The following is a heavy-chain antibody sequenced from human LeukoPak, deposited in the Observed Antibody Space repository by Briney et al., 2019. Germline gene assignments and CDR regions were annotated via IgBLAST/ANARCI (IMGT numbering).Heavy chain of an antibody. D-gene: IGHD6-19*01. CDR1: GGSISSSSYY. V-gene: IGHV4-39*07. Sequence: SETLSLTCTVSGGSISSSSYYWGWIRQPPGKGLEWIGSIYYSGSTYYNPSLKSRVTISVDTSKNQFSLKLSSVTAADTAVYYCARVLAVAGWSVYSLLVENYYYMDVWGKGTTVTVSS. J-gene: IGHJ6*03. CDR3: ARVLAVAGWSVYSLLVENYYYMDV. CDR2: IYYSGST.